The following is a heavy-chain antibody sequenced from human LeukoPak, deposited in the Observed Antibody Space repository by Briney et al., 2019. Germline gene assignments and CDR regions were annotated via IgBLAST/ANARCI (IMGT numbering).Heavy chain of an antibody. CDR1: GGSISSSNYY. CDR2: IYYSGST. Sequence: PSETLSLTCTVSGGSISSSNYYWGWIRQPPGKGLEWIGSIYYSGSTYYNPSLKSRVTISVGTSKNQFSLKLSSVTAADTAVYYCVREALGDQQQLVRYDAFDIWGQGTMVTVSS. CDR3: VREALGDQQQLVRYDAFDI. D-gene: IGHD6-13*01. J-gene: IGHJ3*02. V-gene: IGHV4-39*07.